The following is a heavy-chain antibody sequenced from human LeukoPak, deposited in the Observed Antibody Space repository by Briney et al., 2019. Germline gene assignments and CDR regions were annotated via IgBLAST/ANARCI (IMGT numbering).Heavy chain of an antibody. J-gene: IGHJ4*02. CDR3: ASTYYYDSSGYDY. CDR2: IYPGDSDT. CDR1: GYSFTSYW. D-gene: IGHD3-22*01. Sequence: GESLKISCQGSGYSFTSYWIGWVRQMPGKGLEWMGIIYPGDSDTRYSPSFQGQVTISADKSISTAYLQWSSLKASDTAMYYCASTYYYDSSGYDYWGQGTLVTVSS. V-gene: IGHV5-51*01.